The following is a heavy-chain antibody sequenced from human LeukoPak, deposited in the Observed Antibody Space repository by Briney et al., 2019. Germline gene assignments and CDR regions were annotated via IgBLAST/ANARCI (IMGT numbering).Heavy chain of an antibody. CDR3: ARQWAGYDRFDY. Sequence: SETLSLTCTVSGGSISSSSYYWGWIRQPPGKGMEWIGSIYYSGRTYYNPSLKSRVTISLDTSKNQFSLNLSSVTAADTAVYYCARQWAGYDRFDYWGQGTLVTVSS. V-gene: IGHV4-39*01. D-gene: IGHD5-12*01. J-gene: IGHJ4*02. CDR2: IYYSGRT. CDR1: GGSISSSSYY.